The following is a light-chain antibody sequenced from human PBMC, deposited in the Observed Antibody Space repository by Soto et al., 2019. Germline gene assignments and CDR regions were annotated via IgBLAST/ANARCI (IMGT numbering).Light chain of an antibody. V-gene: IGKV1-9*01. Sequence: DIQLTQSSSFLSASVGDRVTITCRASQGIGTYVAWYQQKPETAPNLLIYAASTLQSVVPSRLSGSASGTDFTLTISSLQPEDFSTYYCQQDNSHPLTFDGGTKV. CDR1: QGIGTY. CDR2: AAS. J-gene: IGKJ4*01. CDR3: QQDNSHPLT.